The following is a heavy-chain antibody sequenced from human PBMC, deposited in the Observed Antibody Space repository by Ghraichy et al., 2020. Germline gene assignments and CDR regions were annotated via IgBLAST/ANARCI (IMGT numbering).Heavy chain of an antibody. CDR3: AKGMDIVVVPAAIQAVYYYYYYGMDV. V-gene: IGHV3-23*01. Sequence: GESLNISCAASGFTFSSYAMSWVRQAPGKGLEWVSAISGSGGSTYYADSVKGRFTISRDNSKNTLYLQMNSLRAEDTAVYYCAKGMDIVVVPAAIQAVYYYYYYGMDVWGQGTTVTVSS. CDR2: ISGSGGST. D-gene: IGHD2-2*02. CDR1: GFTFSSYA. J-gene: IGHJ6*02.